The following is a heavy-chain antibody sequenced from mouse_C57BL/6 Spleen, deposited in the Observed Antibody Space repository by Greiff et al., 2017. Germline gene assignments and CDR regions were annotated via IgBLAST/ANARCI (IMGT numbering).Heavy chain of an antibody. CDR3: AGSTMFTTASFDY. CDR2: IDPSDSYT. Sequence: QVRLQQPGAELVMPGASVKLSCKASGYTFTSYWMHWVKQRPGQGLEWIGEIDPSDSYTNYNQKFKGKSTLTVDKSSSTAYLQLSSLTSEDTAVYYCAGSTMFTTASFDYWGQGTTLTVSS. CDR1: GYTFTSYW. J-gene: IGHJ2*01. D-gene: IGHD2-2*01. V-gene: IGHV1-69*01.